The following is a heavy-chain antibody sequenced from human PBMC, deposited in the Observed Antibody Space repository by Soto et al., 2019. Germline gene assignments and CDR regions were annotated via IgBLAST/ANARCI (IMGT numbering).Heavy chain of an antibody. CDR3: ARATSGWYPYFDY. J-gene: IGHJ4*02. V-gene: IGHV5-10-1*01. CDR2: IDPSDSYT. D-gene: IGHD6-19*01. CDR1: GYSFTNYW. Sequence: GESLKISCKGSGYSFTNYWISWVRQMPGKGLEWMGRIDPSDSYTNYSPSFQGHVTISADKSISTAYLQWSSLKASDTAMYYCARATSGWYPYFDYWGQGTLVTVSS.